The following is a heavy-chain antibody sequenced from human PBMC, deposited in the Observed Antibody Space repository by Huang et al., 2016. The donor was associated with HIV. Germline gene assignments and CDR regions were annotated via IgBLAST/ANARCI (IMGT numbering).Heavy chain of an antibody. CDR3: ARVSRATAPGFGLDI. D-gene: IGHD3-10*01. Sequence: QGLEWMGGIIPPLGTANYAQKFQDRVTITADEYTNTAYMEMSSLRSEDTAVYYCARVSRATAPGFGLDIWGQGTMVTVSS. V-gene: IGHV1-69*01. CDR2: IIPPLGTA. J-gene: IGHJ3*02.